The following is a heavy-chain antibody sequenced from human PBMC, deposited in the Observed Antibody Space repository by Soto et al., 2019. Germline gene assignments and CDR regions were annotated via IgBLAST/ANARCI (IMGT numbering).Heavy chain of an antibody. CDR1: GGSISSSSYY. V-gene: IGHV4-39*01. Sequence: QLQLQESGPGLVKPSETLSLTCTVSGGSISSSSYYWGWIRQPPGKGLEWIGSIYYSGSTYYNQSVMGRVTIYVDTSKEQFSRKLSSVAAADTAVYYCASPQVSPYSSGWYLPASDDFDIWSQRKMVTVSS. CDR3: ASPQVSPYSSGWYLPASDDFDI. J-gene: IGHJ3*02. D-gene: IGHD6-19*01. CDR2: IYYSGST.